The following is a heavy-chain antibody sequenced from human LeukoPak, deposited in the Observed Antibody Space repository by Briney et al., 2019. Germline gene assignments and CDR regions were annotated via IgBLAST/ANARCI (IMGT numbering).Heavy chain of an antibody. D-gene: IGHD6-13*01. V-gene: IGHV1-2*02. Sequence: ASVKVSCKASGYTFTDYYMHWVRQAPGQGLEWMGWINPNSGDTNYAEKFQVRVTMTRDTSISTAYMELSRLRSDDTAVYYCARDLQLYSSSWFDAFDIWGQGTMVTVSS. CDR3: ARDLQLYSSSWFDAFDI. J-gene: IGHJ3*02. CDR2: INPNSGDT. CDR1: GYTFTDYY.